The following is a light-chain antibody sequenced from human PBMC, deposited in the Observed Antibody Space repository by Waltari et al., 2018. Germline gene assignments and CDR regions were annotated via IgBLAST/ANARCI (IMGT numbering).Light chain of an antibody. CDR3: QHRSIWPPVT. Sequence: EIVLTQTPATLSLSPGERATLSCRARQRVSSSLAWYQHKPVQPPRRLIYEASKRATGRPAWLSDIWYGTDFTRTISSLEPEDFAGYYCQHRSIWPPVTFGQGTRLEIK. V-gene: IGKV3-11*01. CDR1: QRVSSS. CDR2: EAS. J-gene: IGKJ5*01.